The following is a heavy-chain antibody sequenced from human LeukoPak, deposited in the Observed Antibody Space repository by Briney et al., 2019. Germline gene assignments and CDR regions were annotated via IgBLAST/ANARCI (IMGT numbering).Heavy chain of an antibody. J-gene: IGHJ4*02. CDR2: IYPGDSDT. CDR1: GYSFTSYW. V-gene: IGHV5-51*01. CDR3: ARHTDYYDSSGYYSL. D-gene: IGHD3-22*01. Sequence: GESLKISCKGSGYSFTSYWIGWVRQMPGKGLEWMGIIYPGDSDTRSSPSFQGQGTISADKAISTAYLQWSSLKASDTAMYYCARHTDYYDSSGYYSLWGQGTLVTVSS.